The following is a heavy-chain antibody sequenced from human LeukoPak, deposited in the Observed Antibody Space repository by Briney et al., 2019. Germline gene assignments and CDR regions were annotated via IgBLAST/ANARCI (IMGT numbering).Heavy chain of an antibody. CDR3: ARDRSGYGVFDY. J-gene: IGHJ4*02. Sequence: SQTLSLTCTVSAGSINSGGYYWNWIRQYPGKGPEWIGYIHYSGSTYHNPSLKSRVTISADTSENQFSLRLSSVTAADTAVYYCARDRSGYGVFDYWGQGTLVTVSS. CDR2: IHYSGST. CDR1: AGSINSGGYY. V-gene: IGHV4-31*03. D-gene: IGHD5-12*01.